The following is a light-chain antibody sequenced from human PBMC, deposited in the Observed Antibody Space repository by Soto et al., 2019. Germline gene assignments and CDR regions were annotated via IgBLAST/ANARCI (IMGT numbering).Light chain of an antibody. Sequence: EIVMTQSPATLSVSPGERATLSCRASQSVSSNLAWYQQKPGQAPRLLIYGASTRATGIPARFSGSRSGTEFTLTISSLQSEDFAVYYCQQYNDWPRTFCQGTKVEIK. CDR3: QQYNDWPRT. J-gene: IGKJ1*01. CDR2: GAS. V-gene: IGKV3-15*01. CDR1: QSVSSN.